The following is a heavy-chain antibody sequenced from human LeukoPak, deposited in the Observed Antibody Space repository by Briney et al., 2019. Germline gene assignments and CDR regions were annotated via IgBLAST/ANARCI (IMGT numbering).Heavy chain of an antibody. CDR3: ARDRRYYGDYYFYGLDV. Sequence: PGGSLRLSCTASKFTFSNYGMQWVRQAPGKGLEWVAVVSSDGGTKYYADSVKGRFTISRDNARNSLYLQMNSLRDEDSAVYYCARDRRYYGDYYFYGLDVWGQGTTVTVSS. V-gene: IGHV3-30*03. D-gene: IGHD4-17*01. CDR2: VSSDGGTK. J-gene: IGHJ6*02. CDR1: KFTFSNYG.